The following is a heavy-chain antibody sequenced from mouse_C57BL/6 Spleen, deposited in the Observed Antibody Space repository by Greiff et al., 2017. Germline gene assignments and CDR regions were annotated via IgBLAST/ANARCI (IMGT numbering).Heavy chain of an antibody. D-gene: IGHD2-1*01. J-gene: IGHJ2*01. CDR1: GYAFSSSW. CDR2: IYPGDGDT. Sequence: QVQLQQSGPELVKPGASVKISCKASGYAFSSSWLNWVKQRPGKGLEWIGRIYPGDGDTNYNGKFKGKATLTADKSSSTAYMQLSSLTSEDSAVYFCARRKAYGNYDYFDYWGQGTTLTVSS. CDR3: ARRKAYGNYDYFDY. V-gene: IGHV1-82*01.